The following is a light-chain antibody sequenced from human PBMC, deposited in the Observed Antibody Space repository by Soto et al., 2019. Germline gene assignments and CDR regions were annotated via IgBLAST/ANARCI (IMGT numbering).Light chain of an antibody. V-gene: IGLV2-8*01. J-gene: IGLJ2*01. CDR3: SSLAGKNILV. CDR1: SSDVGGYNY. Sequence: QSALTQPPSASGSPGQSVTISCTGTSSDVGGYNYVSWYQQHPGKAPKLLISEVSKPTSGVPDRFSGSKSGNTASPAGSGLYAEEEEVDDCSSLAGKNILVFAGGTTLAV. CDR2: EVS.